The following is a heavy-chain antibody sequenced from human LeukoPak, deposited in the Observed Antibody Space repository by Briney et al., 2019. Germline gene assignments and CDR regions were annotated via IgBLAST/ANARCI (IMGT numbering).Heavy chain of an antibody. CDR2: IKQDGSEK. V-gene: IGHV3-7*03. J-gene: IGHJ2*01. CDR3: AKDGSGYYYDSSRYWYFDL. CDR1: GFTFSSYW. D-gene: IGHD3-22*01. Sequence: GGSLRLSCAASGFTFSSYWMSWVRQAPGKGLEWVANIKQDGSEKYYVDSVKGRFTISRDNAKNSLYLQMNSLRAEDTALYYCAKDGSGYYYDSSRYWYFDLWGRGTLVTVSS.